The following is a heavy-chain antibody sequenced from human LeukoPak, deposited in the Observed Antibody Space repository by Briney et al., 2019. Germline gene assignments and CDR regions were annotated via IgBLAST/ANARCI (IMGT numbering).Heavy chain of an antibody. Sequence: PGGSLRLSCAASGFTVSSNYMSWVRQAPGKGLEAVSVMYSGISTYYGDSVKGRFTISRDNSKNTLYLQINSLRAEDTAVYYCARLYNSGWSNWFDPWGQGTLVTVSS. CDR1: GFTVSSNY. CDR2: MYSGIST. CDR3: ARLYNSGWSNWFDP. J-gene: IGHJ5*02. V-gene: IGHV3-53*01. D-gene: IGHD6-19*01.